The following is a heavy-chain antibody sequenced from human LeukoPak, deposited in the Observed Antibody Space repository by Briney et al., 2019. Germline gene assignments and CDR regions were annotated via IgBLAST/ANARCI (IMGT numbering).Heavy chain of an antibody. J-gene: IGHJ4*02. D-gene: IGHD2-21*02. CDR1: GGSISSSSYY. CDR3: ARQMVVTASDY. Sequence: PSETLSLTCTASGGSISSSSYYWGWLRQPPEKGLEWIGSLYYSGRTYYNPSLKSRVTISVDASKNQFSLKVRSVTAADTAGYYCARQMVVTASDYWGQGTLVIVSS. V-gene: IGHV4-39*01. CDR2: LYYSGRT.